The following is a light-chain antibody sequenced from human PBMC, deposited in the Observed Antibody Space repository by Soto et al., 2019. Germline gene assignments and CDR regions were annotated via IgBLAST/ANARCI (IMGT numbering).Light chain of an antibody. CDR1: QRVLYSSNNKNY. CDR2: WAS. V-gene: IGKV4-1*01. Sequence: DIVMTQSPDSLAVSLGERATINCKSSQRVLYSSNNKNYLAWYQQKPGQPPKLLIYWASTRESGVPDRFSGSGSGTDFTLTISSLQAEDVAVYSCQQYYSTPPAFGQGTKLEIK. J-gene: IGKJ2*01. CDR3: QQYYSTPPA.